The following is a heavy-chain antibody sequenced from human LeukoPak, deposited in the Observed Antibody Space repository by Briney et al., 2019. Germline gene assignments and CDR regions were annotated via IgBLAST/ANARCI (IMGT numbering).Heavy chain of an antibody. CDR1: GFDFSTFW. V-gene: IGHV3-74*01. Sequence: PGGSLRLSCATSGFDFSTFWMHWVRQAPGKGLVWVARINSDGNIISYADSVKGRFTISRDNAKNTLYLQMSSLRAEDTALYYCAKDGTWIRLWLEYWGQGTLVTVSS. CDR2: INSDGNII. D-gene: IGHD5-18*01. J-gene: IGHJ4*02. CDR3: AKDGTWIRLWLEY.